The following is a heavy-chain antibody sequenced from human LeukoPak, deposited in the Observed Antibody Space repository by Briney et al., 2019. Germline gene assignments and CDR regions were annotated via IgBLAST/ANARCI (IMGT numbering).Heavy chain of an antibody. CDR3: ARGVGSSGSMYDY. J-gene: IGHJ4*02. D-gene: IGHD3-22*01. Sequence: SETLSLTCAVYGGSFRGYYWSWIRQPPGKGLEWGGEINHSGSTNYNPSLKSRVTISVDKSKNQFSLKLSSVTAADTAVYYCARGVGSSGSMYDYWGQGTLVTVSS. CDR2: INHSGST. V-gene: IGHV4-34*01. CDR1: GGSFRGYY.